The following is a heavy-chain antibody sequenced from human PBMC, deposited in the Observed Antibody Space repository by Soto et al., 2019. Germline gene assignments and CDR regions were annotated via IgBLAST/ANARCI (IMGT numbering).Heavy chain of an antibody. D-gene: IGHD3-3*01. CDR2: ISRDGSYI. CDR3: ARTRNGGVADAFDS. CDR1: GFTFSRHA. J-gene: IGHJ5*01. Sequence: GGSLRLSCAASGFTFSRHAIHWVRLTPGRGLEWVLAISRDGSYIYYTGSVKGRFTVSRDNSKNTVFVQMNRLIPDDTALYFCARTRNGGVADAFDSWGQGTRVTVS. V-gene: IGHV3-30*04.